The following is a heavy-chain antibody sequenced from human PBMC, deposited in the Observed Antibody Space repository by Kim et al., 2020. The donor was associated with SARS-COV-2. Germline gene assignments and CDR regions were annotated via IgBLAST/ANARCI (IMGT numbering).Heavy chain of an antibody. Sequence: SETLSLTCTVSGGSIRSYYWSWIRQSPEKGLEWIGYIYYTGSTNYNASLKSRVTMSVDTSRNQFSLKLTSVTAADTAVYYCARRGYSSNWYSYYFDYWGQGTLVTVSS. CDR2: IYYTGST. V-gene: IGHV4-59*08. J-gene: IGHJ4*02. CDR3: ARRGYSSNWYSYYFDY. D-gene: IGHD6-13*01. CDR1: GGSIRSYY.